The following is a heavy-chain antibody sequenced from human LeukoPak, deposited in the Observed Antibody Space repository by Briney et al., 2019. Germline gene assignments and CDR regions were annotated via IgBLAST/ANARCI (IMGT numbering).Heavy chain of an antibody. CDR2: IKGKTAAGAP. CDR3: ITGDYDFWSGFYSPNHYFDY. V-gene: IGHV3-15*01. Sequence: GGSLRLSCAASGFTFTSAWMSWVRQAPGKGLEWVGRIKGKTAAGAPDYVASVKGRFTISRDDSKNTLFLQMNSLKTEDTAVYYCITGDYDFWSGFYSPNHYFDYWGQGTLVTVSS. J-gene: IGHJ4*02. CDR1: GFTFTSAW. D-gene: IGHD3-3*01.